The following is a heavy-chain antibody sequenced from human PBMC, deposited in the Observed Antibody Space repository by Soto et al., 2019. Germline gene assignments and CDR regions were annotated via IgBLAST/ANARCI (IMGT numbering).Heavy chain of an antibody. J-gene: IGHJ3*02. D-gene: IGHD3-10*01. Sequence: SETLSLTCTVSGGSISSYYWSWIRQPPGRGLEWIGYIYYSGSTNYNPSLKSRVTISVDTSKNQFSLKLSSVTAADTAVYYCARRYGVAFDIWGQGTMVTVSS. V-gene: IGHV4-59*08. CDR1: GGSISSYY. CDR2: IYYSGST. CDR3: ARRYGVAFDI.